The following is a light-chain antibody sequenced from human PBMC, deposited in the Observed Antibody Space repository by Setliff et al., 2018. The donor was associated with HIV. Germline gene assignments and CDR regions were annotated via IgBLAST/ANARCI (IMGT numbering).Light chain of an antibody. V-gene: IGLV2-14*01. CDR2: EVS. CDR3: ASYTTSSAPLV. J-gene: IGLJ1*01. Sequence: QSVLAQPASVSGSPGQSITISCTGSSSDIGTYNFASWYQQYPGKAPKVVIYEVSIRPSGVSTRFSGSKSGNTASLTISGLQPADDADYYCASYTTSSAPLVFGSGTKGTVL. CDR1: SSDIGTYNF.